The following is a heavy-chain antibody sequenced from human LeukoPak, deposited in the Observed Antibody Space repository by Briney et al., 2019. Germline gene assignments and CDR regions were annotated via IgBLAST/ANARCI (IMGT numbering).Heavy chain of an antibody. CDR2: IYYTGST. D-gene: IGHD4-23*01. CDR3: ATHPTVITRFDL. V-gene: IGHV4-59*01. Sequence: SETLSLTCSVSGGSIGRYWWSWIRQPPGKGLEWIGYIYYTGSTNCNPSLKSRVTISLDMSKNRLSLKLSSVTAADTAVYYCATHPTVITRFDLWGRGTVVTVSS. CDR1: GGSIGRYW. J-gene: IGHJ3*01.